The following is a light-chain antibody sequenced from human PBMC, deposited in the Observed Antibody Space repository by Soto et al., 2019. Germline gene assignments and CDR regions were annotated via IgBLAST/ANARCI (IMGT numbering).Light chain of an antibody. V-gene: IGKV3-20*01. CDR1: QTVSSSY. CDR3: HQYSGPPYT. CDR2: DTF. Sequence: PWERVTLSCRASQTVSSSYFGWFQQRPGQAPRLLIYDTFYRATGIPDRFSASGSGTDFTLTISRLEPEDFAVYYCHQYSGPPYTVGQGTKLEI. J-gene: IGKJ2*01.